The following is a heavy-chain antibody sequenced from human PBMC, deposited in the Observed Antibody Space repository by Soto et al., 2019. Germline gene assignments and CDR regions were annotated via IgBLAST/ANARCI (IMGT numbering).Heavy chain of an antibody. V-gene: IGHV1-2*04. CDR1: GYTFTGYY. CDR3: ASSVDYCGSGSYLITGY. D-gene: IGHD3-10*01. J-gene: IGHJ4*02. Sequence: ASVKASFKASGYTFTGYYMHWVRQAPGQGLELMGWINPNSGGTNYAQKFQGWVTMPRDTSISTAYMELSRLRSDDTAVYYCASSVDYCGSGSYLITGYWRQGTLVIVSS. CDR2: INPNSGGT.